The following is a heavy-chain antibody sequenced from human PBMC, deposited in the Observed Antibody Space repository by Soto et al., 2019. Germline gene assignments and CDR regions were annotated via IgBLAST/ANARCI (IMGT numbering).Heavy chain of an antibody. D-gene: IGHD4-17*01. CDR2: IYYSGST. J-gene: IGHJ4*02. Sequence: SETLSLTCTVSGGSISSSSYYWGWIRQPPGKGLEWIGSIYYSGSTYYNPSLKSRVTTSVDTSKNQFSLKLSSVTAADTAVYYCARHLYYGDFTPYYFDYWGQGTLVTVSS. V-gene: IGHV4-39*01. CDR1: GGSISSSSYY. CDR3: ARHLYYGDFTPYYFDY.